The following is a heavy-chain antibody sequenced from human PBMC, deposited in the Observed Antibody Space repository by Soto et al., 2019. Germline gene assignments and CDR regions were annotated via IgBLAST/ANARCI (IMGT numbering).Heavy chain of an antibody. J-gene: IGHJ5*02. CDR1: GFTFSSYN. D-gene: IGHD3-10*01. Sequence: EVQLMESGGGLVQPGGSLRLSCAASGFTFSSYNMNWVRQAPGKGLEWVSYISSSSTTIYYADSVRGRFAISRDNAKNSLYLQMNSLRAEDTAVYYCARALVFPGWFDPWGQGTLVTVSS. V-gene: IGHV3-48*01. CDR3: ARALVFPGWFDP. CDR2: ISSSSTTI.